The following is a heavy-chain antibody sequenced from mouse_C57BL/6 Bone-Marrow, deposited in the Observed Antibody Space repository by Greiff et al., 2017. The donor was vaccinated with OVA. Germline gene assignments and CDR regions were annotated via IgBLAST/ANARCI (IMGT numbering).Heavy chain of an antibody. Sequence: QVQLQQPGAELVKPGASVKMSCKASGYTFTSYWITWVKQRPGQGLEWIGAIYPGRGSTNYTEKFKSKATLTGDKSSSTAYMQLSSLTSEDSAVYDCSRRDGKGYWGQGTTLTVSS. D-gene: IGHD1-1*01. V-gene: IGHV1-55*01. J-gene: IGHJ2*01. CDR3: SRRDGKGY. CDR2: IYPGRGST. CDR1: GYTFTSYW.